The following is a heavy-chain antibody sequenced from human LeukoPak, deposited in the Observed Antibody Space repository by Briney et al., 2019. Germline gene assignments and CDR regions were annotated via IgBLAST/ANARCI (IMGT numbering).Heavy chain of an antibody. CDR1: GGSFSGYY. D-gene: IGHD2-15*01. CDR2: INHSGST. V-gene: IGHV4-34*01. CDR3: ASHRGGGGSRPNWFDP. J-gene: IGHJ5*02. Sequence: PSETLSLTCAVYGGSFSGYYWSWIRQPPGKGLEWIGEINHSGSTNYNPSLKSRVTISVDTSKNQFSLKLSSVTAADTAVYYCASHRGGGGSRPNWFDPWGQGTLVTVSS.